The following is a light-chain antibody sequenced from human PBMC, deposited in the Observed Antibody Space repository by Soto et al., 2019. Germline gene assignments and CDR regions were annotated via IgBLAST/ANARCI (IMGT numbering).Light chain of an antibody. J-gene: IGKJ4*01. CDR3: QQSYSPLLT. CDR1: QSISEF. Sequence: DIQMTQSPSSLSASIGDRVTITCRASQSISEFLNWYQQKPGKAPKLLIYATSRLQSGVPSRFSGSGSETDFSLTINSLQPQYFVIYHRQQSYSPLLTFGIGTKV. V-gene: IGKV1-39*01. CDR2: ATS.